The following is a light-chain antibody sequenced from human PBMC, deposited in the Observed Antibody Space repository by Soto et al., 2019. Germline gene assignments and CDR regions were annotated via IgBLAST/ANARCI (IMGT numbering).Light chain of an antibody. CDR2: EVS. Sequence: QSALTQPASVSGSPGQSITISCTGTNSDVGGYNYVSWYQQHPGKAPKLMIYEVSSRPSGVSDRFSGSKSGNTASLTISGLQAEDEADYYCSSYTGSSTQLFGGGTQLTVL. V-gene: IGLV2-14*01. J-gene: IGLJ2*01. CDR3: SSYTGSSTQL. CDR1: NSDVGGYNY.